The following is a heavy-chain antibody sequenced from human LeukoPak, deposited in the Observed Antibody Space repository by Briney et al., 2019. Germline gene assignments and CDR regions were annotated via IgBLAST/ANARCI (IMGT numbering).Heavy chain of an antibody. J-gene: IGHJ4*02. CDR3: AKAETESYGSGSYLFYY. D-gene: IGHD3-10*01. CDR1: GFTFSSYA. CDR2: ISGSGGST. V-gene: IGHV3-23*01. Sequence: PGGSLRLSCAASGFTFSSYAMSWVRQAPGKGLEWVSAISGSGGSTYYADSVKGRFTISRDNSKNTLYLQMNSLRAEDTAVYYCAKAETESYGSGSYLFYYWGQGTLVTVSS.